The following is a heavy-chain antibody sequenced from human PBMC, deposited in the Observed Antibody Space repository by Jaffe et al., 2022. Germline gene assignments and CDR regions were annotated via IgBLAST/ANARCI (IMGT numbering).Heavy chain of an antibody. J-gene: IGHJ4*02. Sequence: EVQLLESGGGLVQPGGSLRLSCAASGFTFSSYAMSWVRQAPGKGLEWVSAISGSGGSTYYADSVKGRFTISRDNSKNTLYLQMNSLRAEDTAVYYCAKPAAYCSGGSCSPIDYWGQGTLVTVSS. CDR1: GFTFSSYA. D-gene: IGHD2-15*01. CDR2: ISGSGGST. V-gene: IGHV3-23*01. CDR3: AKPAAYCSGGSCSPIDY.